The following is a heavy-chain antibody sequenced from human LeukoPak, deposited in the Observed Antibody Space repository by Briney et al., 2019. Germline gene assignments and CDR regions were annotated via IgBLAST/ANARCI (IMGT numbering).Heavy chain of an antibody. J-gene: IGHJ4*02. D-gene: IGHD4-17*01. CDR1: GGSISSGSYY. CDR3: ARGSGDGDGFDY. CDR2: IYTSGST. Sequence: PSQTLSLTCTVSGGSISSGSYYWSWIRQPAGKGLEWIGRIYTSGSTNYNPSLKSRVTISVDTSKNQFSLKLSSVTAADTAVYYCARGSGDGDGFDYWGQGTLVTVSS. V-gene: IGHV4-61*02.